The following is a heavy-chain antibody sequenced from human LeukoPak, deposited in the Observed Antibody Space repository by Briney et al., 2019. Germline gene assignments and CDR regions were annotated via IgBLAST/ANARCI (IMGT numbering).Heavy chain of an antibody. CDR1: GFTFSSYA. CDR2: ISFDGSNK. D-gene: IGHD3-3*01. J-gene: IGHJ3*02. V-gene: IGHV3-30*04. CDR3: ARDRAIFGVPDAFDI. Sequence: PGGSLRLSCAASGFTFSSYAMHWVRQAPGKGLEWVAVISFDGSNKYYADSVKGRFTISRDNSKNTLYLQMNSLRAEDTAVYYCARDRAIFGVPDAFDIWGQGTMVTVSS.